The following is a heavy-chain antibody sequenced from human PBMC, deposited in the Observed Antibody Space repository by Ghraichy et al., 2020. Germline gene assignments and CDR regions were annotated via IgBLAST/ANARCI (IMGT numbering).Heavy chain of an antibody. V-gene: IGHV4-34*01. CDR3: ARGYGIAAPSSGGWFDP. J-gene: IGHJ5*02. CDR2: INHSGST. D-gene: IGHD6-6*01. CDR1: GGSFSGYY. Sequence: SQTLSLTCAVYGGSFSGYYWSWIRQPPGKGLEWIGEINHSGSTNYNPSLKSRVTISVDTSKNQFSLKLSSVTAADTAVYYCARGYGIAAPSSGGWFDPWGQGTLVTVSS.